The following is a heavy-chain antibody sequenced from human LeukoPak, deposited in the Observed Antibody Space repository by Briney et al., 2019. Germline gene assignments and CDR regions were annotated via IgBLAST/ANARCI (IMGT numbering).Heavy chain of an antibody. CDR3: ARYSLVMVYEVNNWFDP. V-gene: IGHV3-21*01. CDR1: GFTFSSYS. CDR2: ISSSSSYI. J-gene: IGHJ5*02. Sequence: VGSLRLSCAASGFTFSSYSMNWVRQAPGKGLEWVSSISSSSSYIYYADSVKGRFTISRDNAKNSLYLQMNSLRAEDTAVYYCARYSLVMVYEVNNWFDPWGQGTLVTVSS. D-gene: IGHD2-8*01.